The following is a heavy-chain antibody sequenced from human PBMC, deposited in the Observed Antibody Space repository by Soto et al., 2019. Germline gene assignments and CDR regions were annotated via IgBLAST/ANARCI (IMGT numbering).Heavy chain of an antibody. J-gene: IGHJ4*02. CDR3: SRRRDTYFFDS. D-gene: IGHD3-10*01. CDR1: GDSMTTIGSY. V-gene: IGHV4-31*03. CDR2: IYHTGST. Sequence: SETLSLTCSVSGDSMTTIGSYWSWVRQHPGKGLEWIGYIYHTGSTYYNPSLKSRVTIALDTSKQQFSLNLTSVTAADTAVYYCSRRRDTYFFDSWGQGALVTVSS.